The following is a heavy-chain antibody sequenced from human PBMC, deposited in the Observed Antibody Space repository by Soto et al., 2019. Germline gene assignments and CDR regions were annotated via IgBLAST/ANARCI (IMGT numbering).Heavy chain of an antibody. D-gene: IGHD6-19*01. J-gene: IGHJ4*02. CDR2: ISIDGNKK. CDR3: ASAYSGWYDY. V-gene: IGHV3-30-3*01. CDR1: GFIFSNYA. Sequence: GGSLRLSCTASGFIFSNYAFHWVRQAPGKGLEWVTSISIDGNKKYYADSVEGRFTISRDNSKNTLYLQMNSLRAEDTAVYYCASAYSGWYDYWGQGTLVTVSS.